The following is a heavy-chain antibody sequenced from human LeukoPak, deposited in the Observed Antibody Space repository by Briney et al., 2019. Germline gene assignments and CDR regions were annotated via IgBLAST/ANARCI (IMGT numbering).Heavy chain of an antibody. J-gene: IGHJ4*02. V-gene: IGHV3-23*01. CDR1: EFTFSTYV. Sequence: GGSLRLSCAASEFTFSTYVMSWVRQAPGKGLEWVSGISNSGGSTSYADSVKGRFTISSDTSKNTLYLQMNSLRAEDTAVYYCATSRSGLYYVFDYWGRGTLVTVSS. CDR3: ATSRSGLYYVFDY. CDR2: ISNSGGST. D-gene: IGHD3-3*01.